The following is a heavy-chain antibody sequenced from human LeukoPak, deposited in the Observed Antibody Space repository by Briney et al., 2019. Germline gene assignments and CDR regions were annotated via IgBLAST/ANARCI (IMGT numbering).Heavy chain of an antibody. CDR3: AKEAEASYYGMDV. V-gene: IGHV3-30*18. Sequence: PGGSLRLSCAASGFTFSSYGMHWVRQAPGKGLEWVAVISYDGSNKYYADSVKGRFTISRDNSKNTRYLQMNSLRAEDTAVYYCAKEAEASYYGMDVWGQGTTVTVSS. D-gene: IGHD6-25*01. J-gene: IGHJ6*02. CDR2: ISYDGSNK. CDR1: GFTFSSYG.